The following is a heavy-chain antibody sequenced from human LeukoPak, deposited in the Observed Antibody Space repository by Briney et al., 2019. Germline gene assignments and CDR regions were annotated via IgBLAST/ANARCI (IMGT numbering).Heavy chain of an antibody. CDR2: ISYDGSHK. CDR3: AKRSVSGSHTFDY. J-gene: IGHJ4*02. D-gene: IGHD3-10*01. V-gene: IGHV3-30*18. CDR1: GFTFSSYG. Sequence: GGSLRLSCAASGFTFSSYGMHWVRQAPGKGLEWVAVISYDGSHKYYGDSVKGRLTISRDNSKNTVYLQMSSLRTEDTAVYYCAKRSVSGSHTFDYWGQGTLVTVSS.